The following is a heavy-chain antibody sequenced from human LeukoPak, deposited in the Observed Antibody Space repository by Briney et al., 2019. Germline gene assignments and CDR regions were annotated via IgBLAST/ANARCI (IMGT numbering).Heavy chain of an antibody. V-gene: IGHV3-48*02. Sequence: PGGSLRLSCAASGFTFSSYSMNWVRQAPGEGLEWISYISSSSGTIYYADSVKGRFTISRDNAKNSLYLQMNSLRDEDTAVYYCARYLWFGSSQRFDYWGQGTLVTVSS. CDR1: GFTFSSYS. J-gene: IGHJ4*02. CDR3: ARYLWFGSSQRFDY. D-gene: IGHD3-10*01. CDR2: ISSSSGTI.